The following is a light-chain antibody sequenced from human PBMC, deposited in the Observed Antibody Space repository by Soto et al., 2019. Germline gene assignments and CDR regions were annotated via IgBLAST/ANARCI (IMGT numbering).Light chain of an antibody. CDR2: DVS. Sequence: QSVLTHPASVSGSPGQSIAISCTGTSSDVGGYNYVSWYQQHPGKAPKLMIYDVSNRPSGVSNRFSGSKSGNTASLTISGLQAEDEADYYCSSYTSSGTYVFGSGTKVTVL. CDR1: SSDVGGYNY. J-gene: IGLJ1*01. V-gene: IGLV2-14*01. CDR3: SSYTSSGTYV.